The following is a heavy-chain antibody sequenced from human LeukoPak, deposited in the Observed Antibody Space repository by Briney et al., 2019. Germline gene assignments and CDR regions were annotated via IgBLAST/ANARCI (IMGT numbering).Heavy chain of an antibody. CDR3: ARDGTAAGLYFDL. J-gene: IGHJ4*01. CDR2: IIPIFGTA. CDR1: GGTFSSYA. Sequence: SVKVSCKAAGGTFSSYAISWVRQAPGRGHEWMGGIIPIFGTANYAQKFQGRVTITANESTRTAYMELSSLRSEDTAVYYCARDGTAAGLYFDLWGQGPLVTVSS. V-gene: IGHV1-69*13. D-gene: IGHD6-13*01.